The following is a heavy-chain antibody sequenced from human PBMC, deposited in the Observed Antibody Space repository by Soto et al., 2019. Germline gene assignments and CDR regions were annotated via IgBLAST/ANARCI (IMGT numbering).Heavy chain of an antibody. Sequence: ASVKVSCKASGYTFTGYYMHWVRQAPGQGLEWMGWINPNSGGTNYAQKFQGWVTMTRDTSISTAYIELSRLRSDDTAVYYCARRAPGNYPYYMDVWGKGTTVTVSS. CDR3: ARRAPGNYPYYMDV. V-gene: IGHV1-2*04. CDR2: INPNSGGT. J-gene: IGHJ6*03. CDR1: GYTFTGYY. D-gene: IGHD3-16*02.